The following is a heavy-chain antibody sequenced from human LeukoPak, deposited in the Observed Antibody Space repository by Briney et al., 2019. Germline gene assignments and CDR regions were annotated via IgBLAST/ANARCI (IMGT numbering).Heavy chain of an antibody. CDR1: GGSISSGDYY. CDR3: ARVKGGSGWFYSDY. CDR2: IYYSGST. D-gene: IGHD6-19*01. V-gene: IGHV4-30-4*01. Sequence: SQTLSLTCTVSGGSISSGDYYWSWIRQPPGKGLEWIGYIYYSGSTYYNPSLKSRVTISVDTSKNQFSLKLSSVTAADTAVYYCARVKGGSGWFYSDYWGQGTLVTVSS. J-gene: IGHJ4*02.